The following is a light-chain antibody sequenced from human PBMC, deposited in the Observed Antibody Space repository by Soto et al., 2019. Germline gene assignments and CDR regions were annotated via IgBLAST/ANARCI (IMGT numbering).Light chain of an antibody. CDR2: LGS. CDR3: MQALQTPYT. CDR1: QSLLHRNGYNY. Sequence: DIVMTQSPLSLPVTPGEPASISCRSSQSLLHRNGYNYLDWYLQKPGQSPQLLIYLGSNRASGVPDRFSGSRSGTDFTLKISRVDTEDVGVYYCMQALQTPYTFGQGTKLEIK. J-gene: IGKJ2*01. V-gene: IGKV2-28*01.